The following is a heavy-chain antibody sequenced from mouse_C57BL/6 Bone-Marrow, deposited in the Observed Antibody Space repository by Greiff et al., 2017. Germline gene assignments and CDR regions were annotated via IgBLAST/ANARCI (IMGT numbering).Heavy chain of an antibody. CDR2: ISSGGSYT. Sequence: EVNVVESGGDLVKPGGSLKLSCAASGFTFSSYGMSWVRQTPDKRLEWVATISSGGSYTYYPDSVKGRFTISRDNAKNTLYLQMSSLKSEDTAMYYCARLGLRQFAYWGQGTLVTVSA. CDR1: GFTFSSYG. CDR3: ARLGLRQFAY. D-gene: IGHD2-4*01. J-gene: IGHJ3*01. V-gene: IGHV5-6*01.